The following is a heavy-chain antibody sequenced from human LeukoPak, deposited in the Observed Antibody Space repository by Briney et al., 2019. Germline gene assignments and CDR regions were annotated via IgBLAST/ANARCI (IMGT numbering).Heavy chain of an antibody. Sequence: GGSLRLSCAASGFTFSSYWMHWVRQAPGKGLVWVSRINSDGSSTSYADSVKGRFTISRDHAKNTLYLQMNSLRAEDTAVYYCARESGSVTSEVDFDYWGQGTLVTVSS. CDR1: GFTFSSYW. D-gene: IGHD4-17*01. J-gene: IGHJ4*02. V-gene: IGHV3-74*01. CDR2: INSDGSST. CDR3: ARESGSVTSEVDFDY.